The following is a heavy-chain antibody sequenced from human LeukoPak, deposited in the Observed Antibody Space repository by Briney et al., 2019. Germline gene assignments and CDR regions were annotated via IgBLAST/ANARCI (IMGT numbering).Heavy chain of an antibody. CDR2: TSGSGGST. J-gene: IGHJ4*02. CDR3: ATGGLEWLLFFDY. CDR1: GFTFSDYY. V-gene: IGHV3-23*01. Sequence: QSGGSLRLSCAASGFTFSDYYMSWIRQAPGKGLEWVSATSGSGGSTYYADSVKGRFTISRDNSKNTLYLQMNSLRAEDTAVYYCATGGLEWLLFFDYWGQGTLVTVSS. D-gene: IGHD3-3*01.